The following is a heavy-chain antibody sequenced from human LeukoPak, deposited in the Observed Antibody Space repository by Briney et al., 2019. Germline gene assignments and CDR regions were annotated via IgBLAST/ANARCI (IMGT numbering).Heavy chain of an antibody. CDR1: GFTVTTKY. V-gene: IGHV3-66*01. Sequence: GGSLRLSCAASGFTVTTKYMCWVRQAPGKGLEWVSVIYSDAGTYYADSVKGRFTISRENSRNTVYLQMNSLRDEDTAVYYCVREGAPGAFDIWGQGTMVTVSS. D-gene: IGHD1-26*01. CDR2: IYSDAGT. J-gene: IGHJ3*02. CDR3: VREGAPGAFDI.